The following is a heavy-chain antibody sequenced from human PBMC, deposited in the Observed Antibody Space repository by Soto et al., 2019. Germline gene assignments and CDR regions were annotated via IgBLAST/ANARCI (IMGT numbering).Heavy chain of an antibody. V-gene: IGHV4-4*02. CDR2: IYHSGST. CDR3: ARDRVRYVFDYYYYGMDV. J-gene: IGHJ6*02. D-gene: IGHD3-16*01. CDR1: SGSISSSNW. Sequence: SETLSLTCAVSSGSISSSNWWSWVRQPPGKGLEWIGEIYHSGSTNYNPSLKSRVTISVDKSKNQFSLKLSSVTAADTAVYYCARDRVRYVFDYYYYGMDVWGQGTTVTVSS.